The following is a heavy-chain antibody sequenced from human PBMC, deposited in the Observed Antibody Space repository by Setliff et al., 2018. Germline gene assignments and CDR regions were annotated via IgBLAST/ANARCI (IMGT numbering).Heavy chain of an antibody. Sequence: LRLSCAASGFTVSDNYINWVRQAPGKGLEWVSFIYSGGGAAYADSVKGRFSISRDPSKNAVFLQMNTLRVDDTAVYYCARDLRARGSWYTDIWGQGTLVTVSS. J-gene: IGHJ3*02. V-gene: IGHV3-53*01. CDR1: GFTVSDNY. D-gene: IGHD6-13*01. CDR3: ARDLRARGSWYTDI. CDR2: IYSGGGA.